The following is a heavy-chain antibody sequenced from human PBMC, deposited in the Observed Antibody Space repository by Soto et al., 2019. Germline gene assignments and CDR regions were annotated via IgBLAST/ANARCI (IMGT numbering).Heavy chain of an antibody. Sequence: GSLRLSCAASGFTFSSYAMHWVRQAPGKGLEWVAVISYDGSNKYYADSVKGRFTISRDNSKNTLYLQMNSLRAEDTAVYYCARDGAGWWELLRLDYWGQGTLVTVSS. CDR1: GFTFSSYA. V-gene: IGHV3-30-3*01. J-gene: IGHJ4*02. D-gene: IGHD1-26*01. CDR3: ARDGAGWWELLRLDY. CDR2: ISYDGSNK.